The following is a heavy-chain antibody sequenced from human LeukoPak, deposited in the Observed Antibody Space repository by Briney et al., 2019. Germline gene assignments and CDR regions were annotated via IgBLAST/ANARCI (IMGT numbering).Heavy chain of an antibody. CDR1: GFTFSSFW. Sequence: PGGSLSLSCAASGFTFSSFWMSWVRQVPGGGLEWVANIKHDGSERYHVDSVRGRFTISRDNAKNSLYLQMNSLRAEDTAVYYCASDGHSHANWGQGTLVTVSS. V-gene: IGHV3-7*01. CDR2: IKHDGSER. CDR3: ASDGHSHAN. J-gene: IGHJ4*02. D-gene: IGHD2-2*01.